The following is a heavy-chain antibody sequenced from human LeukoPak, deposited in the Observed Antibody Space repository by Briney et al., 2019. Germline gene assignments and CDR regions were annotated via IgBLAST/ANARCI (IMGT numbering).Heavy chain of an antibody. D-gene: IGHD3-22*01. Sequence: SETLSLTSTVSGGSISSYYWSWIRQPPGKGLEWIGYIYYSGSTNYNPSLKSRVTISVDTSKNQFSLKLSSVTAADTAVYYCARRLLYHYGLDVWGQRTTVTVSS. V-gene: IGHV4-59*08. J-gene: IGHJ6*02. CDR3: ARRLLYHYGLDV. CDR2: IYYSGST. CDR1: GGSISSYY.